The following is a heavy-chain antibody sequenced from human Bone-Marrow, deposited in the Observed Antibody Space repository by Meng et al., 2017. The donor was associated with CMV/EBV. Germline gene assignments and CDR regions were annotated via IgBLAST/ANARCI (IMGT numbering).Heavy chain of an antibody. CDR1: GFTFSSYG. V-gene: IGHV3-30*02. Sequence: SCVASGFTFSSYGMHWVRQAPGKGLEWVAFVRYDGGTKSYADSVKGRFTISRDNSKNTLYLQMNSLRAEDTALYYCAKDVEDCSSSSCSPFDYWGQGTLVTVSS. CDR2: VRYDGGTK. CDR3: AKDVEDCSSSSCSPFDY. D-gene: IGHD2-2*01. J-gene: IGHJ4*02.